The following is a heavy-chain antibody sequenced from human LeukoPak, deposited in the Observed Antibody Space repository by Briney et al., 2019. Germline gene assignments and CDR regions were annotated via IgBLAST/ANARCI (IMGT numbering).Heavy chain of an antibody. CDR3: AKVADYYDKTSYAQAASDM. CDR1: GFTFMNYG. V-gene: IGHV3-30*02. Sequence: GGSLRLSCAASGFTFMNYGMHWVREAPGKGLEWVAFIRFDGRKAYYADSVKGRFTISRDNSKNTLYLQMNSLRAGDTAIIYCAKVADYYDKTSYAQAASDMWGQGTMVSVSS. J-gene: IGHJ3*02. D-gene: IGHD3-22*01. CDR2: IRFDGRKA.